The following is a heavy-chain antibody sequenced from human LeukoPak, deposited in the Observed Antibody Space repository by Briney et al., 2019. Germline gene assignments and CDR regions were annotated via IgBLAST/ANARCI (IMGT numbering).Heavy chain of an antibody. CDR1: GGSVSSISCY. CDR2: IRYSGRT. CDR3: ARHYYDSSGLAYYFDN. V-gene: IGHV4-39*01. D-gene: IGHD3-22*01. Sequence: PSETLSLTCTVSGGSVSSISCYWGWIRQPPGKGLEWIGSIRYSGRTYYNPSLQSRVTMSVDTSKNRFSLRLSSVTAADTAVYSCARHYYDSSGLAYYFDNWGQGTLVTVSS. J-gene: IGHJ4*02.